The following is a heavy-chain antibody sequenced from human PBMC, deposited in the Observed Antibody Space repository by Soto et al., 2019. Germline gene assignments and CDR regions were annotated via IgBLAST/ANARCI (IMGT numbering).Heavy chain of an antibody. J-gene: IGHJ4*02. CDR2: MNPNSGNT. CDR1: GYTFTSYD. D-gene: IGHD6-19*01. V-gene: IGHV1-8*01. CDR3: ARVVWWQWPYGDY. Sequence: ASVKVSCKASGYTFTSYDINWVRQATGQGLEWMGWMNPNSGNTGYAQKFQGRVTMTRNTSISTAYMELSSLRSEDTAVYYCARVVWWQWPYGDYWGQGTLVTVSS.